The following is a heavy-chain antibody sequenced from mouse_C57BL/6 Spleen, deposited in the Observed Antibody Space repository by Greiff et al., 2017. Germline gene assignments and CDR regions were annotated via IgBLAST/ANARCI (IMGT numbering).Heavy chain of an antibody. Sequence: VNLVESGAELARPGASVKLSCKASGYTFTSYGISWVKQRTGQGLEWIGEIYPRSGNTYYNEKFKGKATLTADKSSSTAYMELRSLTSEDSAVYFCARRHYYGSSYGWYFDVWGTGTTVTVSS. V-gene: IGHV1-81*01. CDR2: IYPRSGNT. CDR1: GYTFTSYG. D-gene: IGHD1-1*01. J-gene: IGHJ1*03. CDR3: ARRHYYGSSYGWYFDV.